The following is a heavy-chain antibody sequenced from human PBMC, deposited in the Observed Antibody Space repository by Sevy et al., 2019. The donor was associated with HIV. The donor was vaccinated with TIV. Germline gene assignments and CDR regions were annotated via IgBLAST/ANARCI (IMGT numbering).Heavy chain of an antibody. CDR3: ASGELYCSSTSCYAYGMDV. Sequence: GGSLRLSCAASGFTFSSYGMHWVRQAPGKGLEWVAVIWYDGSNKYYADSGKGRFTISRDNSKNTLYLQMNSLRAEDTAVYYCASGELYCSSTSCYAYGMDVWGQGTTVTVSS. D-gene: IGHD2-2*01. CDR2: IWYDGSNK. CDR1: GFTFSSYG. J-gene: IGHJ6*02. V-gene: IGHV3-33*01.